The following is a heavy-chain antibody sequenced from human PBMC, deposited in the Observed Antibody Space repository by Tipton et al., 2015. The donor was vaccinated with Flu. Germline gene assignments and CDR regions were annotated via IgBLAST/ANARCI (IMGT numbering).Heavy chain of an antibody. CDR3: ARDPQSAPAYFFDY. CDR1: GFTFSTYG. V-gene: IGHV3-33*01. CDR2: IWYDGSER. Sequence: CAASGFTFSTYGIHWVRQAPGKGLEWVAVIWYDGSERYYADSVKGRFTISRDNSKDTLYLQMNTLRAEDTAVYYCARDPQSAPAYFFDYWGQGTLVTVSS. J-gene: IGHJ4*02.